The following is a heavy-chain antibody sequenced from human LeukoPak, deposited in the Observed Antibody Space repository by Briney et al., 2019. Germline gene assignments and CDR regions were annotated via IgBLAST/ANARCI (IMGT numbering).Heavy chain of an antibody. D-gene: IGHD5-12*01. CDR3: ARRGPIVATSCDI. CDR1: GFTFSDEG. V-gene: IGHV3-30*02. CDR2: IHVDANEI. Sequence: PGGSLRLSCAASGFTFSDEGMHWVRQAPGKGLEWVSFIHVDANEIYYADSVKGRFTISRDNAKNSLYLQMNSLRAEDTAVYYCARRGPIVATSCDIWGQGTMVTVSS. J-gene: IGHJ3*02.